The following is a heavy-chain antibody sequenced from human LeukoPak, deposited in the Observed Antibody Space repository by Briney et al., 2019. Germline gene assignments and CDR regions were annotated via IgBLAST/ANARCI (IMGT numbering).Heavy chain of an antibody. CDR1: GGSSIGYS. CDR3: ASQGW. V-gene: IGHV4-59*08. Sequence: SETLSLTCAVYGGSSIGYSWSWVRQPPGKGLEWIGYIHYSGSTNYNPSLKSRVTISVDTSKNQFSLKLSSVTPADTAVYYCASQGWWGQGTLVTVSS. CDR2: IHYSGST. J-gene: IGHJ4*02. D-gene: IGHD6-19*01.